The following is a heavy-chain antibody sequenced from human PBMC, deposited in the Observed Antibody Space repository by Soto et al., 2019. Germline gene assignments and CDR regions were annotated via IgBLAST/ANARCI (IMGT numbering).Heavy chain of an antibody. V-gene: IGHV5-10-1*03. J-gene: IGHJ6*02. CDR1: GYSFTSYW. CDR3: ARHIWVRGVITYYYYGMDV. Sequence: EVQLVQSGAEVKKPGESLRISCKGSGYSFTSYWISWVRQMPGKGLEGMGRIDPSDSYTNYSPSFQGHVTISADKSISTDYLQWSSLEASDTAMYYCARHIWVRGVITYYYYGMDVWGQGTTVTVSS. CDR2: IDPSDSYT. D-gene: IGHD3-10*01.